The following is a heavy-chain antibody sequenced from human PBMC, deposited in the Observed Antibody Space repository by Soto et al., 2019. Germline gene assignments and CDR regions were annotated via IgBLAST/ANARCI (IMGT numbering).Heavy chain of an antibody. J-gene: IGHJ4*02. CDR2: IIPIYDSP. V-gene: IGHV1-69*06. D-gene: IGHD3-3*01. CDR3: AASTFLSGVSGYFHLDL. CDR1: GDTFNNYA. Sequence: QVHLVQSGTEVKKPGSSVKVSCKASGDTFNNYAISWVRQAPGQGLQWMGGIIPIYDSPSYAQGSHNRVTSTADRSTSTAHLELNGLTSEDTAVYYCAASTFLSGVSGYFHLDLWGQGTLVTVSS.